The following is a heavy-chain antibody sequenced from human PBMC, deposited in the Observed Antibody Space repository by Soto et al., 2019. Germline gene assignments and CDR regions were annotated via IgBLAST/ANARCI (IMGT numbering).Heavy chain of an antibody. CDR3: ARGLHTAMANNWFDP. CDR2: INHSGST. CDR1: GGSFSGYY. Sequence: QVQLQQWGAGLLKPSETLSLTCAVYGGSFSGYYWSWIRQPPGKGLEWIGEINHSGSTNYNPSLKSRVTISVDTSKNQFSLMRSSVTAADTAVYYCARGLHTAMANNWFDPWGQGTLVTVSS. J-gene: IGHJ5*02. V-gene: IGHV4-34*01. D-gene: IGHD5-18*01.